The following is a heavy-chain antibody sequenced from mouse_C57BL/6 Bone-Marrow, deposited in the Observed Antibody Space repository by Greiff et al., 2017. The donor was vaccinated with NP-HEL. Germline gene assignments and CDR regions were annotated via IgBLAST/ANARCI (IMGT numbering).Heavy chain of an antibody. CDR3: VREGPGDGYYWFAY. V-gene: IGHV10-3*01. J-gene: IGHJ3*01. CDR2: IRSKSSNYAT. Sequence: EVQLVESGGGLVQPKGSLKLSCAASGFTFNTYAMHWVRQAPGKGLEWVARIRSKSSNYATYYADSVKDRFTISRDDSQSMLYLQMNNLKTEDTAMYYGVREGPGDGYYWFAYWGQGTLVTVSA. D-gene: IGHD2-3*01. CDR1: GFTFNTYA.